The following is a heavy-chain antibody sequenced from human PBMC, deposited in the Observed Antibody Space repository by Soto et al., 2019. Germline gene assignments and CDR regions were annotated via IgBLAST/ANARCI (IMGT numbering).Heavy chain of an antibody. CDR2: IKSKTDGGTT. CDR3: TTDPVTMIVVVPSSG. V-gene: IGHV3-15*01. CDR1: GFTSSKAW. D-gene: IGHD3-22*01. J-gene: IGHJ4*02. Sequence: PGGSLRLSCAASGFTSSKAWMSWVRQAPGKGLEWVGRIKSKTDGGTTDYAAPVKGRFTISRDDSKNTLYLQMNSLKTEDTAVYYCTTDPVTMIVVVPSSGWGQGTLVTVSS.